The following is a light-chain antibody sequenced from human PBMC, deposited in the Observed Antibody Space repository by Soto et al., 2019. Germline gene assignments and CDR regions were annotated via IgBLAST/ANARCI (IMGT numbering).Light chain of an antibody. CDR2: YAS. J-gene: IGKJ4*02. V-gene: IGKV3-11*01. Sequence: VLTQSPATLFLSPGERATLSCRASQTVSRYLAWYQQKPGQAPRLLIYYASNRATGIPASFSGSGSGTDYTITISSLEPEDYAVYYYRQRSNWPLFSFGGGTKVEI. CDR3: RQRSNWPLFS. CDR1: QTVSRY.